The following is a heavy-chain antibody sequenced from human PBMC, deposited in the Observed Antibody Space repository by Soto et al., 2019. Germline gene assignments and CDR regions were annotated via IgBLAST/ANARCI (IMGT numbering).Heavy chain of an antibody. CDR1: GFTFSSYG. V-gene: IGHV3-33*01. D-gene: IGHD4-17*01. Sequence: QVQLVESGGGVVQPGRSLRLSCAAAGFTFSSYGMHWVRQAPGKGLEWVAVIWYDGSNKYYADSVKGRFTISRDNSKNTLYLQMNSLRAEDTAVYYCASDQGFRTVNEPYYYYGMDVWGQGPTVTVSS. CDR2: IWYDGSNK. CDR3: ASDQGFRTVNEPYYYYGMDV. J-gene: IGHJ6*02.